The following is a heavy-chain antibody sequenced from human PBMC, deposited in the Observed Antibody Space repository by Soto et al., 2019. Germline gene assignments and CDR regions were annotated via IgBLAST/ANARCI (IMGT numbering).Heavy chain of an antibody. V-gene: IGHV3-72*01. D-gene: IGHD1-26*01. CDR2: TRNRANSYTT. Sequence: PGGSLRLSCAASGFTFSDHYMDWVRQVPGRGLEWVGRTRNRANSYTTEYAASVKGRFTISRDDSKNSLYLQMNSLKTEDAAVYYCARARPDYYWAPDYWGQGTLVTVSS. CDR3: ARARPDYYWAPDY. CDR1: GFTFSDHY. J-gene: IGHJ4*02.